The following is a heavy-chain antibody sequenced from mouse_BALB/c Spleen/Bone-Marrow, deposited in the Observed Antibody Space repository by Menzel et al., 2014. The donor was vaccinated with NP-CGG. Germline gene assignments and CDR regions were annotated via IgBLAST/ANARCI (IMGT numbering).Heavy chain of an antibody. CDR3: ARLNYYGNLFV. J-gene: IGHJ1*01. V-gene: IGHV4-1*02. Sequence: EVQVVESGGGLVQPGGSLKLSCAASGFDFSRFWMSWVRQAPGKGLEGIGEINPDSSTINYTPSLKDKFIISRDNAQNTLYLQMSKVRSEDTALYYCARLNYYGNLFVWGAGTTVTVSS. CDR1: GFDFSRFW. CDR2: INPDSSTI. D-gene: IGHD1-1*01.